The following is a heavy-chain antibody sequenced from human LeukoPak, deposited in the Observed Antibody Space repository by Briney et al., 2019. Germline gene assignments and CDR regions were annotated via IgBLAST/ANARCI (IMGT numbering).Heavy chain of an antibody. Sequence: PGGSLRLSCAASGFTFSSYGMHWVRQAPGKGLEWVAFIRSDGSNKYYADSVKGRFTISRDNSKNTLYLQMNSLRAEDTAVYYCAKVGGIAAAGFEYWGQGTLVTVSS. J-gene: IGHJ4*02. D-gene: IGHD6-13*01. CDR1: GFTFSSYG. CDR2: IRSDGSNK. V-gene: IGHV3-30*02. CDR3: AKVGGIAAAGFEY.